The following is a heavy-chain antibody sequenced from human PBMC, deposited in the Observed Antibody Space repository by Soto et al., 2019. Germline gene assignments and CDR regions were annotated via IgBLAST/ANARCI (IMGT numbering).Heavy chain of an antibody. J-gene: IGHJ4*02. CDR2: ISYDGSNK. D-gene: IGHD2-2*01. Sequence: QVQLVESGGGVVQPGRSLRLSCAASGFTFSSYAMHWVRQAPGKGLEWVAVISYDGSNKYYADSVKGRFTISRDNSKNTLYLQMNSLRAEDTAVYYCARDRGDIVVVPAASMLDYWGQGTLVTVSS. V-gene: IGHV3-30-3*01. CDR1: GFTFSSYA. CDR3: ARDRGDIVVVPAASMLDY.